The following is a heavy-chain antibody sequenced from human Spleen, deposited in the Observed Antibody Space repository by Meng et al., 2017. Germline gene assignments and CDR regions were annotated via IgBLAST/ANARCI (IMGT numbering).Heavy chain of an antibody. CDR3: ARDPSNWGSSGLADDY. V-gene: IGHV4-34*02. CDR2: INHSGST. Sequence: QVALTQWGSGLLEPSESLFPTCAVSRGSFSGYDWSWIRQPPVKGLEWIGEINHSGSTNDNPSLTSRVTISVDTSKNQFSLKLSSVTAADTAVYYCARDPSNWGSSGLADDYWGQGTLVTVSS. D-gene: IGHD7-27*01. CDR1: RGSFSGYD. J-gene: IGHJ4*02.